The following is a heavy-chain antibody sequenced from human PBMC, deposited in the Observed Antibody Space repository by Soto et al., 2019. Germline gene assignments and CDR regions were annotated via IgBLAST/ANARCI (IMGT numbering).Heavy chain of an antibody. CDR1: GFPFSSYW. J-gene: IGHJ4*02. V-gene: IGHV3-74*01. CDR3: AREYYGLLTGYYTDY. CDR2: ISGDGVTT. D-gene: IGHD3-9*01. Sequence: EVQLVESGGDLVQRGGSLRLSCAASGFPFSSYWMHWVRHTPGKGLDWVARISGDGVTTYYADSVTGRFTVSRDNAKNSLSLQISGRRAEDTAVYYCAREYYGLLTGYYTDYWGQGTLVSVSS.